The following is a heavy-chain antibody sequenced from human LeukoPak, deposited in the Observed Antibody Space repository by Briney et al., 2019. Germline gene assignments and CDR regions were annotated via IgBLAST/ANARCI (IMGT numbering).Heavy chain of an antibody. D-gene: IGHD4-11*01. CDR1: GGSFSGYY. Sequence: PSETLSLTCAVYGGSFSGYYWSWIRQPPGKGLEWIGEINHSGSTNYNPSLKSRVTISVDKSKNQFSLKLSSVTAANTAVYYCARRTTVTIPFGYWGQGTLVTVSS. CDR3: ARRTTVTIPFGY. V-gene: IGHV4-34*01. J-gene: IGHJ4*02. CDR2: INHSGST.